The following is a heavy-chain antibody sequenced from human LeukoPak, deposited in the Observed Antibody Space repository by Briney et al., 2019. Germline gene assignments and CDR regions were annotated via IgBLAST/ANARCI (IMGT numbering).Heavy chain of an antibody. CDR3: ARIYLKMASAS. Sequence: SGGSLRLSCAASGFTFISYWMSWVRQAPGKGLEWVANIKEDGSEKYYVDSVKGRFTISRDNAKNSVSLQMNSLRAEDTAVYYCARIYLKMASASWGQGTLVTVSS. CDR2: IKEDGSEK. D-gene: IGHD2-8*01. CDR1: GFTFISYW. V-gene: IGHV3-7*01. J-gene: IGHJ5*02.